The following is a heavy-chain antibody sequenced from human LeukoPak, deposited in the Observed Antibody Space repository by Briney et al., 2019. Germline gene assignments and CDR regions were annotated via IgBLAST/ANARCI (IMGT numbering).Heavy chain of an antibody. CDR1: GGSISSSSYY. CDR3: ARGTYYFDY. CDR2: IYYSGST. Sequence: SETLSLTCTVSGGSISSSSYYWGWIRQPPGKGLEWIGSIYYSGSTYYNPSLKSRVTISVDTSKNQFSLKLSSVTAADTAVYYCARGTYYFDYWGQGTLVTVSS. J-gene: IGHJ4*02. D-gene: IGHD3-10*01. V-gene: IGHV4-39*07.